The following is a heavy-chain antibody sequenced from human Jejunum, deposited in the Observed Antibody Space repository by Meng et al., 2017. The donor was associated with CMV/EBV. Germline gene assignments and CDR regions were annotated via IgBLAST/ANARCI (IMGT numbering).Heavy chain of an antibody. CDR2: INPDGSRI. Sequence: TCETSRFNFTSSWMHWVRQARGKGLVWVARINPDGSRITYTDSVKGRFTISRDDAKSTLYLLVNNVRVEDTAIYYCARGGSPFYWGQGTLVTVSS. D-gene: IGHD1-26*01. CDR1: RFNFTSSW. V-gene: IGHV3-74*01. CDR3: ARGGSPFY. J-gene: IGHJ4*02.